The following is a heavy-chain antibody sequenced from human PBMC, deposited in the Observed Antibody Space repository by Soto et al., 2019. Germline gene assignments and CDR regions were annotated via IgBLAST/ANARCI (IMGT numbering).Heavy chain of an antibody. J-gene: IGHJ4*02. Sequence: SETLSLTCTVSGGSISSGDYYWSWIRQPPGKGLEWIGYIYYSGSTNYNPSLKSRVTISVDTSKNQFSLKLSSVTAADTAVYYCARGYSSGWYAFDYWGQGTLVTVSS. V-gene: IGHV4-61*08. D-gene: IGHD6-19*01. CDR3: ARGYSSGWYAFDY. CDR1: GGSISSGDYY. CDR2: IYYSGST.